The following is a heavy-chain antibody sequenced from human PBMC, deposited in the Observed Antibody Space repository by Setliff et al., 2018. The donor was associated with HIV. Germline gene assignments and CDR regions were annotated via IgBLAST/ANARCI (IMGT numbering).Heavy chain of an antibody. CDR2: VHKSGNS. J-gene: IGHJ6*03. CDR3: ARLDYSNYYSYYIDV. Sequence: SETLSLTCTVSGGSISINNYYWAWVRQPPGKGLEWIGSVHKSGNSYYKPSLKSRVTISVDTSENHFPLRLSSVTAADTAVYYCARLDYSNYYSYYIDVWGEGTMVTV. V-gene: IGHV4-39*02. D-gene: IGHD4-4*01. CDR1: GGSISINNYY.